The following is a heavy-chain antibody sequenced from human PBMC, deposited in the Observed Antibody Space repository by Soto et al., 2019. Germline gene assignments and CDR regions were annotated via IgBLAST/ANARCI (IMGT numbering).Heavy chain of an antibody. D-gene: IGHD2-2*01. CDR1: GFTFSNFG. CDR3: AKTCYSTISQGIDV. CDR2: ISYDGSNT. V-gene: IGHV3-30*18. Sequence: QVQLVESGGGVVQPGRSLRLSCAASGFTFSNFGMHWVRQAPGKGLEWVAVISYDGSNTYHADSVKGRFTVSRDNSENTLYLQMNSLRAEDTAVYYCAKTCYSTISQGIDVWGQGTTVTVSS. J-gene: IGHJ6*02.